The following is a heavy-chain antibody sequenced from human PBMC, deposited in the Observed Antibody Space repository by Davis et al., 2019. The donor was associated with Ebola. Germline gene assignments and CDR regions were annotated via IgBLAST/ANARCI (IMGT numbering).Heavy chain of an antibody. CDR1: GNTISTYT. V-gene: IGHV1-69*06. CDR3: ARTVASFDY. J-gene: IGHJ4*02. CDR2: IIPLFGTT. D-gene: IGHD2-15*01. Sequence: AASVKVSCKASGNTISTYTIDWVRQAPGQGLEWMGGIIPLFGTTNYAQKFRGRVMITADKSTRIAYMELNSLRAEDTAVYYCARTVASFDYWGQGTLVTVSS.